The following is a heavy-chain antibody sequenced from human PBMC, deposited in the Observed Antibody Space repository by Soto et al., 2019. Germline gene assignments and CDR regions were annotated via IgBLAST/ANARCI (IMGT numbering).Heavy chain of an antibody. CDR3: AKPLDSSSWLYYFDY. V-gene: IGHV1-69*02. CDR1: GGTFSSYT. J-gene: IGHJ4*02. Sequence: ASVKVSCKASGGTFSSYTISWVRQAPGQGLEWMGRIIPILGIANYAQKFQGRVTITADKSTSTAYMELSSLRSEDTAVYYCAKPLDSSSWLYYFDYWGQGTLVTVSS. D-gene: IGHD6-13*01. CDR2: IIPILGIA.